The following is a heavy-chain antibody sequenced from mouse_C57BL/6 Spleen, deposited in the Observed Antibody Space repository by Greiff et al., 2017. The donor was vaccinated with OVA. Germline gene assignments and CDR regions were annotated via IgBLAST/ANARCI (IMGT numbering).Heavy chain of an antibody. CDR3: ARWETYHRYFDV. D-gene: IGHD4-1*01. CDR2: INPSSGYT. J-gene: IGHJ1*03. CDR1: GYTFTSYT. Sequence: VQLQESGAELARPGASVKMSCKASGYTFTSYTMHWVKQRPGQGLEWIGYINPSSGYTKYNQKFKDKATLTADKSSSTAYMQLSSLTSEDSAVYYCARWETYHRYFDVWGTGTTVTVSS. V-gene: IGHV1-4*01.